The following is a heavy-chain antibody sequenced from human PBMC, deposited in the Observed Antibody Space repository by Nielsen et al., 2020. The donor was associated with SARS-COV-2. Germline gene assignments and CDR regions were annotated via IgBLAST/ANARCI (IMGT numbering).Heavy chain of an antibody. D-gene: IGHD3-10*01. CDR2: INHSGST. CDR1: GGSFSGYY. J-gene: IGHJ6*02. V-gene: IGHV4-34*01. Sequence: SETLSLTCAVYGGSFSGYYWSWIRQPPGKGLEWTGEINHSGSTNYNPSLKSRVTISVDTSKNQFSLKLSSVTAADTAVYYCARYYVSGMYGMDVWGPGTTVTVSS. CDR3: ARYYVSGMYGMDV.